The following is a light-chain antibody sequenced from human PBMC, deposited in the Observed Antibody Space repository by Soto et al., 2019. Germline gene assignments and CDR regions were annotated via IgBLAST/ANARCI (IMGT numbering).Light chain of an antibody. CDR1: NIGSES. J-gene: IGLJ3*02. CDR3: HVWHSSGDHSV. CDR2: DDS. V-gene: IGLV3-21*02. Sequence: SYELTQPPSVSVAPGQTARITCGGNNIGSESVHWYQQKPGQAPVVVVYDDSDRPSGIPERFSGSNSGNTATLTISRVEGGDEADYYCHVWHSSGDHSVFGGGTKLTVL.